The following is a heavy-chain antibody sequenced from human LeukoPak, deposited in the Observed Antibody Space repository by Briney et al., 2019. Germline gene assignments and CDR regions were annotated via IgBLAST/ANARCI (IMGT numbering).Heavy chain of an antibody. CDR1: GFTFSSYS. J-gene: IGHJ4*02. Sequence: GGSLRLSCAASGFTFSSYSMNWVRQAPGKGLEWVSSISSSSSYIYYADSVKGRFTISRDNAKNSLYLQMNSLRAEDTAVCYCARVPHINSSGWDFDYWGQGTLVTVSS. V-gene: IGHV3-21*01. CDR2: ISSSSSYI. CDR3: ARVPHINSSGWDFDY. D-gene: IGHD6-19*01.